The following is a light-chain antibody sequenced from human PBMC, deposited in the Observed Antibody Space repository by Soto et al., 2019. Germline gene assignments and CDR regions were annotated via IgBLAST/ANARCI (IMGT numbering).Light chain of an antibody. CDR1: QSLLHSDGGTY. V-gene: IGKV2D-29*01. J-gene: IGKJ2*01. Sequence: DIVRTQTPLSMWVTPGEQACISCKSSQSLLHSDGGTYLYWYLQRPGQPQQLMIYEVSKRFSGVPDRFSGSGSGTDFTLKISRVEAEDVGVYYCMQSVQLPLYPFGQGTKLDIK. CDR3: MQSVQLPLYP. CDR2: EVS.